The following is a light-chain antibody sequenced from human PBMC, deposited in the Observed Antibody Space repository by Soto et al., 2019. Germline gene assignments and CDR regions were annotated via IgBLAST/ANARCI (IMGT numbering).Light chain of an antibody. CDR2: KAS. CDR3: QQYNSYRYT. Sequence: DIQMTQSPSTLSASVGDRVTITCRASQSISSWLAWYQQKPGKAPKLLIYKASSLESGVPSRFSGSGSGTDFTLTISRLQPDDFATYYCQQYNSYRYTFGQGTKLEIK. V-gene: IGKV1-5*03. CDR1: QSISSW. J-gene: IGKJ2*01.